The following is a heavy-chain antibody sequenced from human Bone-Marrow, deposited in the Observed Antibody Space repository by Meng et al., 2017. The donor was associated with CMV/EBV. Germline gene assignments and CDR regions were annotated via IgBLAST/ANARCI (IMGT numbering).Heavy chain of an antibody. Sequence: SGYTFPNYAIHWMRQTPGQRLKWMGLINPATSNAKYSQTFQGRVTITRDTSATTAYMELSGLRSEDTAIYYCARGPYSSGWYGLVDYWGQGTLVTVSS. V-gene: IGHV1-3*01. CDR1: GYTFPNYA. D-gene: IGHD6-19*01. CDR2: INPATSNA. J-gene: IGHJ4*02. CDR3: ARGPYSSGWYGLVDY.